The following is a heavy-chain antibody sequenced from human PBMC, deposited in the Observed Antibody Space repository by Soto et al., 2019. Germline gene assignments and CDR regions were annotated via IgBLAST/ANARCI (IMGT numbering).Heavy chain of an antibody. D-gene: IGHD3-10*01. CDR1: GFTFSDYY. CDR2: ISSSSSYT. J-gene: IGHJ4*02. CDR3: ARGPYGSYYFAY. Sequence: QVQLVESGGGLVKPGGSLRLSCAASGFTFSDYYMSWIRQAPGKGLECVSYISSSSSYTNYADSVKGRFTISRDNAKSSLYLQMTSLRAEATAVYYCARGPYGSYYFAYWGQGTLVTVSS. V-gene: IGHV3-11*05.